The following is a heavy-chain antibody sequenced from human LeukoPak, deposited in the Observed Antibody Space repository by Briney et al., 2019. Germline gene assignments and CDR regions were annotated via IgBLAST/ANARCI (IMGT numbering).Heavy chain of an antibody. CDR3: ARARWQLVPYFDS. V-gene: IGHV1-2*02. CDR1: GYTFTDYY. D-gene: IGHD6-6*01. Sequence: GASVNVSCKASGYTFTDYYMHWVRQALGQGLEWMGWINPNSGGTNFAQKFQGRVAMTRDTSISTAYLELGSLRSDDTAVYFCARARWQLVPYFDSWGQGTLVTVSS. J-gene: IGHJ4*02. CDR2: INPNSGGT.